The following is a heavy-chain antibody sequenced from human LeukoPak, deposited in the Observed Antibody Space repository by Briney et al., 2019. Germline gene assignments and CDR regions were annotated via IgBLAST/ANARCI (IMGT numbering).Heavy chain of an antibody. CDR3: AREPPGRYYYGSGSYFGIDY. J-gene: IGHJ4*02. CDR1: GFTFSSYS. Sequence: GGSLRLSCAASGFTFSSYSMNWVRQAPGKGLEWVSSISSSSSYIYYADSVKGRFTISRDNAKNSLYLQMNSLRAEDTAVYYCAREPPGRYYYGSGSYFGIDYWGQGTLSPSLQ. D-gene: IGHD3-10*01. CDR2: ISSSSSYI. V-gene: IGHV3-21*01.